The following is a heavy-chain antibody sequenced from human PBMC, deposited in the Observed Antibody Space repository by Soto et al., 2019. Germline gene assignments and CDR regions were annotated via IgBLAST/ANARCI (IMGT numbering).Heavy chain of an antibody. D-gene: IGHD2-8*01. CDR1: GGSFSGYY. V-gene: IGHV4-34*01. CDR3: ARLMVYDNWFDP. Sequence: SETLSLTCAVYGGSFSGYYWSWIRQPPGKGLEWIGEINHSGSTNYNPSLKSRVTISVDTSKNQFSLKLSSVTAADTAVYYCARLMVYDNWFDPWGQGTLVTVSS. J-gene: IGHJ5*02. CDR2: INHSGST.